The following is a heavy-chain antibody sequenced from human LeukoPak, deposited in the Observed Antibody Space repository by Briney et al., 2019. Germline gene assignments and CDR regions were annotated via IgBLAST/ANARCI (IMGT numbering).Heavy chain of an antibody. CDR2: IYYSGST. CDR1: GGSINSGY. J-gene: IGHJ4*02. D-gene: IGHD3-22*01. Sequence: SETLSLTCSVSGGSINSGYWSWIRQPPGKGLEWIGYIYYSGSTYYNPSLKSRVTISVDTSKNQFSLKLTSVTAADTAVYYCARDSHTSGYYTYYFDYWGQGTLVTVSS. V-gene: IGHV4-30-4*08. CDR3: ARDSHTSGYYTYYFDY.